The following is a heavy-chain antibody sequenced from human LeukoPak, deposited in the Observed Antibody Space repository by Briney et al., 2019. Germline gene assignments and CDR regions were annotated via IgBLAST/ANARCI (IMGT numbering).Heavy chain of an antibody. CDR3: AKASHRIAVAGAFDY. J-gene: IGHJ4*02. D-gene: IGHD6-19*01. V-gene: IGHV3-23*01. CDR1: GFNFHNFA. Sequence: GGSLRLSCEASGFNFHNFAMHWVRQAPGKGLEWVSAISGSGGSTYYADSVKGRFTISRDNSKNTLYLQMNSLRAEDTAVYYCAKASHRIAVAGAFDYWGQGTLVTVSS. CDR2: ISGSGGST.